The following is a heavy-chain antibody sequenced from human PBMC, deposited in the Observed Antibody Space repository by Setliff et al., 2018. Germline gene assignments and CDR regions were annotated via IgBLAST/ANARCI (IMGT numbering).Heavy chain of an antibody. V-gene: IGHV1-3*01. CDR2: INAGNGNT. D-gene: IGHD3-10*01. CDR3: AREVGPLWFGALDYYYYYYGMDV. CDR1: GYIFTNYA. J-gene: IGHJ6*02. Sequence: GASVKVSCKASGYIFTNYAIHWVRQAPGQRLEWMGWINAGNGNTKYSQKFQGRVTITRDTSASTAYMELSSLRSEGTAVYYCAREVGPLWFGALDYYYYYYGMDVWGQGTTVTVSS.